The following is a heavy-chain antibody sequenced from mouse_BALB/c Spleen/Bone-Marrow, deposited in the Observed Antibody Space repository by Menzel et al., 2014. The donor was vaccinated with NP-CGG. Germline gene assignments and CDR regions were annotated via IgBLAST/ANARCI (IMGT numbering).Heavy chain of an antibody. Sequence: QVQLQQSGAELVKPWASVRLSCKASGYSFTTYWIHWVKQRPGQGLEWIGEINPSNGRTNYNEKFRSKATLTVDKSSSTAYMQLSSLTSEDSAVYYCARYDGPAWFAYWGQGTLVTVSA. CDR3: ARYDGPAWFAY. D-gene: IGHD2-3*01. V-gene: IGHV1S81*02. J-gene: IGHJ3*01. CDR1: GYSFTTYW. CDR2: INPSNGRT.